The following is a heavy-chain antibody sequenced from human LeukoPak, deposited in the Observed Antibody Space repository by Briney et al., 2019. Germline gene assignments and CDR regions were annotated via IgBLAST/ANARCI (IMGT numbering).Heavy chain of an antibody. Sequence: SSETLSLTCTVSGGSISSSSYYWGWIRQPPGKGLEWIGSIYYSGSTYYNPSLKSRVTISVDTSKNQFSLKLSSVTAADTAVYYCLLVRGKLSWFDPWGQGTLVTVSS. CDR3: LLVRGKLSWFDP. CDR2: IYYSGST. V-gene: IGHV4-39*07. J-gene: IGHJ5*02. D-gene: IGHD3-10*01. CDR1: GGSISSSSYY.